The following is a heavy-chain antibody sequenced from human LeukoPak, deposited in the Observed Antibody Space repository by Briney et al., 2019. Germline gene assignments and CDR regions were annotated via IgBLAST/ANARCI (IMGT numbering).Heavy chain of an antibody. CDR1: GYSFTTYW. J-gene: IGHJ4*02. V-gene: IGHV5-51*01. CDR2: IYPSDSDT. Sequence: GESLKISCKGSGYSFTTYWIGWVRQMPGEGLEWMGTIYPSDSDTKYSPSFRGQVTISADKSISTAYLQWNSLKASDTAIYYCARYGGSSGRFSDYWGQGTLVTVSS. D-gene: IGHD4-23*01. CDR3: ARYGGSSGRFSDY.